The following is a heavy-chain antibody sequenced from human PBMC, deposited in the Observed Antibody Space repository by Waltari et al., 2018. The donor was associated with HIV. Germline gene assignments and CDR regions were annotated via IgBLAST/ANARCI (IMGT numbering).Heavy chain of an antibody. CDR3: TRDTRGGGGQVRRPRDFDY. D-gene: IGHD6-25*01. CDR1: GSHFILYH. J-gene: IGHJ4*02. Sequence: EVKLLESGGPLVPPGGSPRLSCAASGSHFILYHMNSVRQAAGKGREWTSYISGASENIRYADSVKYRLNISRDNAQNSVFLQVSSLKTDNTAFYYCTRDTRGGGGQVRRPRDFDYWGQGTLVTVS. CDR2: ISGASENI. V-gene: IGHV3-48*01.